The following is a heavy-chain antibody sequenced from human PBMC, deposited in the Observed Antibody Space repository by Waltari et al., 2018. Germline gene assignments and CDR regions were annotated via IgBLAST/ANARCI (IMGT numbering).Heavy chain of an antibody. CDR2: IYYSGST. CDR3: ARDPGWDSGPFRGANPFDP. CDR1: GGSISSSSYY. V-gene: IGHV4-39*07. Sequence: QLQLKESGPGLVKPSETLSLTCTVSGGSISSSSYYWGWIRQPPGKGLEWIGSIYYSGSTYYNPSLKSRVTISVDTSKNQFSLKLSSVTAADTAVYYCARDPGWDSGPFRGANPFDPWGQGTLVTVSS. D-gene: IGHD3-10*01. J-gene: IGHJ5*02.